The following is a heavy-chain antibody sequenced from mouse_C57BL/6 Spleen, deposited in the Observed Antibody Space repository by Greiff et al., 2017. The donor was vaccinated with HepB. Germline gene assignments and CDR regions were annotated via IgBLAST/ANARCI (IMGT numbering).Heavy chain of an antibody. CDR3: ASRSGYFDV. J-gene: IGHJ1*03. V-gene: IGHV14-4*01. CDR1: GFNIKDDY. CDR2: IDPENGDT. Sequence: VQLQQSGAELVRPGASVKLSCTASGFNIKDDYMHWVKQRPEQGLEWIGWIDPENGDTEYASKFQGKATITADTSSNTAHLQLSSMTSEDAAVYYCASRSGYFDVWGTGTTVTVSS. D-gene: IGHD6-1*01.